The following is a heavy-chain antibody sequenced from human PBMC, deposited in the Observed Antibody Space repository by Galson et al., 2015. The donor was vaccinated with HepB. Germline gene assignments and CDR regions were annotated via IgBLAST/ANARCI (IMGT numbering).Heavy chain of an antibody. Sequence: SLRISCAASGFRFTRYSMSWVRQAPRKALQWVSSITGGGERTYYADSVKGRFPISRVNSRNTLSLQLNNLRADDTAVYYCASRRITMILHDYWGRGPLVTVSS. CDR2: ITGGGERT. CDR3: ASRRITMILHDY. V-gene: IGHV3-23*01. D-gene: IGHD3-22*01. J-gene: IGHJ4*02. CDR1: GFRFTRYS.